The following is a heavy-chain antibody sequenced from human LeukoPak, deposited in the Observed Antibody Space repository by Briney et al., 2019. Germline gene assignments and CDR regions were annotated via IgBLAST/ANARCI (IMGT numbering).Heavy chain of an antibody. J-gene: IGHJ4*02. CDR1: GGSISSGSYY. CDR3: ARGCGCSGGSCYSLYYFDY. CDR2: IYTSGST. D-gene: IGHD2-15*01. Sequence: PSQTLSLTCTVSGGSISSGSYYWSWIRQPAGKGLEWIGRIYTSGSTNYNPSLKSRVTISVDTSKNQFSLKLSSVTAADTAVYYCARGCGCSGGSCYSLYYFDYWGQGTLVTVSS. V-gene: IGHV4-61*02.